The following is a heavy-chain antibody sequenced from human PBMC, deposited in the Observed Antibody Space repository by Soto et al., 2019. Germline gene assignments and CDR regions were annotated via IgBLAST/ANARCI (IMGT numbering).Heavy chain of an antibody. CDR3: AVAAGPTDV. V-gene: IGHV3-30*03. CDR1: GFTFSSYG. Sequence: QVQLVESGGGVVQPGRSLRLSCAASGFTFSSYGMHWVRQAPGKGLEWVAVISYDGSNKYYADSVKGRFTISRDNSKNTLDLQMNSLRAEDTAVYYCAVAAGPTDVWGQGTTVTVSS. J-gene: IGHJ6*02. D-gene: IGHD6-13*01. CDR2: ISYDGSNK.